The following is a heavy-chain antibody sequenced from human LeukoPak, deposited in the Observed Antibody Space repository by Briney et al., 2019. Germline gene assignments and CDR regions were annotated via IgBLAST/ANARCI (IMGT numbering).Heavy chain of an antibody. CDR2: ISWNSGSI. Sequence: PGGSLRLSCAASGFTFDDYAMHWVRQAPGKGLEWVSGISWNSGSIGYADSVKGRFTISRDNAKNSLYLQMNSLRAEDTALYYCAKEIGYCSTSCYNWFDPWGQGTPVTVSS. V-gene: IGHV3-9*01. J-gene: IGHJ5*02. D-gene: IGHD2-2*02. CDR3: AKEIGYCSTSCYNWFDP. CDR1: GFTFDDYA.